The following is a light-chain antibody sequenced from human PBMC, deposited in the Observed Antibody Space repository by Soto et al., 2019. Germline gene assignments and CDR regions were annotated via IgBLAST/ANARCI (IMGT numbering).Light chain of an antibody. CDR2: AAS. CDR3: QQLNSYPLT. V-gene: IGKV1-9*01. CDR1: QGINNY. J-gene: IGKJ4*01. Sequence: DIQLTQSPSFLSASVGDRVTITCRASQGINNYLAWYRQKPGKAPKLLIYAASTLQRGVPSKFSGSGSGTEFTLTISSLQPEDFAGYYCQQLNSYPLTFGGGTKVEIK.